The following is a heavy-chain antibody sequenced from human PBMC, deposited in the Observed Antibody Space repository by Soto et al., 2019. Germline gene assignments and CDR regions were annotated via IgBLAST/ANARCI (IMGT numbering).Heavy chain of an antibody. Sequence: SVKVSCKASGGTFSSYAISWVRQAPGQGLEWMGGIIPIFGTANYAQKFQGRVTITADESTSTAYMELSSLRSEDTAVYYCASVVLEWLLTSYYYYGMDVWGQGTTVTVSS. CDR2: IIPIFGTA. CDR1: GGTFSSYA. V-gene: IGHV1-69*13. CDR3: ASVVLEWLLTSYYYYGMDV. D-gene: IGHD3-3*01. J-gene: IGHJ6*02.